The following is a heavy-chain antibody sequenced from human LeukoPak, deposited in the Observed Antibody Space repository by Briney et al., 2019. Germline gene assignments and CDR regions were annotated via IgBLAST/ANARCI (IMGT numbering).Heavy chain of an antibody. J-gene: IGHJ4*02. D-gene: IGHD4-17*01. CDR2: TFESGST. V-gene: IGHV4-4*02. CDR3: ARHGDCYFDY. CDR1: GDSISSSHW. Sequence: SETLSLTCVVSGDSISSSHWWSWVRPPPGKGLEWIGETFESGSTHYNPSLKSRVTMSVDKSNNQIYLNLYSVTAADTAVYYCARHGDCYFDYWGQGTLVTVSS.